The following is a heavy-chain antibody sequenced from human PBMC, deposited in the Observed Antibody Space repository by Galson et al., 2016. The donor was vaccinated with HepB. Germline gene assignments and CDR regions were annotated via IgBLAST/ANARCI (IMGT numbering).Heavy chain of an antibody. CDR3: ARTVAADGTYYFDY. Sequence: PALVKPTQTLTLTCTFSGFSLSTPGMRASWIRQPPGKALEWLARIDWDDDKFYSTSLRNRLTISMDTSTNQLVLTMTNMDPVDTATYYCARTVAADGTYYFDYWGQGPLVAVSS. CDR2: IDWDDDK. D-gene: IGHD6-13*01. V-gene: IGHV2-70*04. J-gene: IGHJ4*02. CDR1: GFSLSTPGMR.